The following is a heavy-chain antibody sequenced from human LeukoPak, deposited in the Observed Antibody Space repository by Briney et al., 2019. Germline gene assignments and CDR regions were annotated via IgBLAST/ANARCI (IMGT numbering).Heavy chain of an antibody. CDR3: ARDLNWETY. V-gene: IGHV3-30*04. D-gene: IGHD7-27*01. Sequence: GGSLRLSCVASGFNFNTYAIHWVRQAPGKGLEWVALISYNGGRKDYADSVKGRFTIDRDNSKNSLYLQMNSLRAEDTAVYYCARDLNWETYWGQGTLVTVSS. CDR2: ISYNGGRK. CDR1: GFNFNTYA. J-gene: IGHJ4*02.